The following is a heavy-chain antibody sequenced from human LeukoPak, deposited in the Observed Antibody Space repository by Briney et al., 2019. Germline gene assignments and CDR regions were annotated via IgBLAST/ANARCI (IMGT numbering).Heavy chain of an antibody. Sequence: GGSLRLSCAASGFTFSSYSMNWVRQAPGKGLEWVSSISSSSSYIYYADSVKGRFTISRDNAKNSLYLQMNSLRAEDTAVYYCAKADWEDYYGSGSYYQTWGQGTLVTVSS. CDR2: ISSSSSYI. V-gene: IGHV3-21*04. J-gene: IGHJ5*02. CDR3: AKADWEDYYGSGSYYQT. D-gene: IGHD3-10*01. CDR1: GFTFSSYS.